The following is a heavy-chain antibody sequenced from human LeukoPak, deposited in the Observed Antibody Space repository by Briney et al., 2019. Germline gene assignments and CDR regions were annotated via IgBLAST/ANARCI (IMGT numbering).Heavy chain of an antibody. J-gene: IGHJ4*02. V-gene: IGHV1-2*02. CDR2: INPNSGGT. CDR3: ARDPAAVAGTGGDY. CDR1: GYTFTGYY. Sequence: GASVKVSCKASGYTFTGYYMHWVRQAPGQGLEWMGWINPNSGGTNYAQKFQGRVTMTRDTSISTAYMELSRLRSDDTAVYYCARDPAAVAGTGGDYWGQGTLVTVSS. D-gene: IGHD6-19*01.